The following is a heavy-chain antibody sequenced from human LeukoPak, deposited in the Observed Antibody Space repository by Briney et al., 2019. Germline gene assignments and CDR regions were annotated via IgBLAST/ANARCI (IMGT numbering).Heavy chain of an antibody. Sequence: PGGSLRLSCAASGFTFSSYAMSWVRQAPGKGLEWVSAISGSGGSTYYADSVKGRFTISRDNSKNTLYLQMNSLRAEDTAVYYCAKVLYCSGGSCYFFDYWGQGTLVTVSS. CDR2: ISGSGGST. CDR1: GFTFSSYA. J-gene: IGHJ4*02. D-gene: IGHD2-15*01. CDR3: AKVLYCSGGSCYFFDY. V-gene: IGHV3-23*01.